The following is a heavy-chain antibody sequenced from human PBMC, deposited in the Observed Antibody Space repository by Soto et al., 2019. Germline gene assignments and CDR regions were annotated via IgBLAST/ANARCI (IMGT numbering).Heavy chain of an antibody. CDR1: GFTVSSYG. CDR3: ARAEEADY. V-gene: IGHV3-33*01. Sequence: GGSLGLSCAASGFTVSSYGMHWVRQAPGKGLEWVAVIWYDGSNKYYADSVKGRFTISRDNSKNTLYLQMNSLRAEDTAVYYSARAEEADYWGQGPLVTVSS. CDR2: IWYDGSNK. J-gene: IGHJ4*02.